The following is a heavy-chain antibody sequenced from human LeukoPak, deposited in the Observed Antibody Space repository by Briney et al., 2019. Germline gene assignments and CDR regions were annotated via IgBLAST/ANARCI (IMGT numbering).Heavy chain of an antibody. Sequence: SETQSLTCTVSGGSISRYYWSWIRQPAGKGLEWIGRIYTSGSTNYNPSLKSRVTMSVDTSKNQFSLKLSSVTAADTAVYYCARDHDYTRYFDYWGQGTLVTVSS. D-gene: IGHD4-11*01. CDR1: GGSISRYY. V-gene: IGHV4-4*07. J-gene: IGHJ4*02. CDR2: IYTSGST. CDR3: ARDHDYTRYFDY.